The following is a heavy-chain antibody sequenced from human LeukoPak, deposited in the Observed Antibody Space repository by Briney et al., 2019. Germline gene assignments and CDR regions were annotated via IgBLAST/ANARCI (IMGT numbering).Heavy chain of an antibody. CDR3: ARHEYSGSYYGLSWFDP. CDR2: IYYSGST. V-gene: IGHV4-39*01. J-gene: IGHJ5*02. Sequence: SETLSLTCTVSGGSISSSGYYLGWIRQPPGKGLEWSASIYYSGSTYYNPSLKSRVTISVDTSKNQLSLKLSSLTAADTAVYYCARHEYSGSYYGLSWFDPWGQGTLVTVSS. CDR1: GGSISSSGYY. D-gene: IGHD1-26*01.